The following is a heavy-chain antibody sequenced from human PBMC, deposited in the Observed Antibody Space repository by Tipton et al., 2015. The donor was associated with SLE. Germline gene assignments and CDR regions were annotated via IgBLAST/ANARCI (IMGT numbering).Heavy chain of an antibody. J-gene: IGHJ6*03. V-gene: IGHV4-59*02. Sequence: TLSLTCTVSGGSVKSRYWIWVRQPAGRGLEWLAYRFHDGNINYNPSLTTRLTMSVDTSRDPFSLTLNSVTAADTGIYYCARGRAWNWSPYYMDVWGKGTTVTVSS. CDR1: GGSVKSRY. D-gene: IGHD1-1*01. CDR2: RFHDGNI. CDR3: ARGRAWNWSPYYMDV.